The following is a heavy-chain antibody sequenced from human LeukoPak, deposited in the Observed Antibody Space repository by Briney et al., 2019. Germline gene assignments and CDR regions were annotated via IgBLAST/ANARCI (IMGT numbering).Heavy chain of an antibody. CDR2: INPNSGGT. Sequence: GASVKVTCKATGYTFTGYYMHCVRQAPGQGLEWMGWINPNSGGTNYAQKFQGRVTMTRDTSISTAYMELSRLRSDDTAVYYCARDWGWLQLMNWFDPWGQGTLVTVSS. CDR1: GYTFTGYY. V-gene: IGHV1-2*02. J-gene: IGHJ5*02. D-gene: IGHD5-24*01. CDR3: ARDWGWLQLMNWFDP.